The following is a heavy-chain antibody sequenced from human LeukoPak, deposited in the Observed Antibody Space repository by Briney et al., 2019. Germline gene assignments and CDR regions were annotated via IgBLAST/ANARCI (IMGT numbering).Heavy chain of an antibody. Sequence: SETLSFTCTVSGGSVSSGSYYWSWIRQPPGKGLEWIGYIYYSGSTNYNPSLKSRVTISVDTSKNQFSLKLSSVTAADTAVYYCARADYSNYGDAFDIWGQGTMVTVSS. J-gene: IGHJ3*02. CDR3: ARADYSNYGDAFDI. V-gene: IGHV4-61*01. D-gene: IGHD4-11*01. CDR1: GGSVSSGSYY. CDR2: IYYSGST.